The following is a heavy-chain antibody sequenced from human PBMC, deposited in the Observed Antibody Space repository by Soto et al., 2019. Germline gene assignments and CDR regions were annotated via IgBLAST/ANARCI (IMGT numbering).Heavy chain of an antibody. V-gene: IGHV4-30-4*01. CDR2: VYYSGTT. D-gene: IGHD3-22*01. J-gene: IGHJ2*01. Sequence: SETLSLTCTVSGASFNNNDYYWSWIRQTPGKGLEWIGYVYYSGTTDYIPSLKSRLSMSIDKSQDQFTLKLNSVTAADTATYYCARMSYFYDKWYFDLWGRGTLVTVSS. CDR1: GASFNNNDYY. CDR3: ARMSYFYDKWYFDL.